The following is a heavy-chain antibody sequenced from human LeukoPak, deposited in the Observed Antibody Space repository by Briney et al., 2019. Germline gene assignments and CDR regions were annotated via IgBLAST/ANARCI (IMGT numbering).Heavy chain of an antibody. V-gene: IGHV3-23*01. CDR3: ANNFGGWELNYYYMDV. D-gene: IGHD1-26*01. CDR1: GFTFSSYA. J-gene: IGHJ6*03. Sequence: PGGSLRLSCAASGFTFSSYAMSWVRQAPGKGLEWVSAISGSGGSTYYADSVKGRFTISRDNSKNTLYLQMNSLRAEDTAVYYCANNFGGWELNYYYMDVWGKGTTVTVSS. CDR2: ISGSGGST.